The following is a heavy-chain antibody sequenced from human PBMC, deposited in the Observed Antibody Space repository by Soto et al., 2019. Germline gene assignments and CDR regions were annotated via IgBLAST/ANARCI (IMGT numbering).Heavy chain of an antibody. CDR3: AKRLNGDSGPFDY. J-gene: IGHJ4*02. CDR2: ISSSGGST. D-gene: IGHD4-17*01. Sequence: PGGSLRLSCSVSGFTFTSYAMNWVRQAPGKGLEWDSAISSSGGSTYYADSVKGRFTISRDNSKNTLYLLMSSLKAEYTAVYYCAKRLNGDSGPFDYWGQGTLVTVSS. CDR1: GFTFTSYA. V-gene: IGHV3-23*01.